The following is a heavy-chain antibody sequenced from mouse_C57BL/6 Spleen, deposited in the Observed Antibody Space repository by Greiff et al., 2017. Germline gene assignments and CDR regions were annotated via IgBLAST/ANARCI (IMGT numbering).Heavy chain of an antibody. D-gene: IGHD2-3*01. CDR1: GFTFSSYG. Sequence: EVQGVESGGDLVKPGGSLKLSCAASGFTFSSYGMSWVRQTPDKRLEWVATISSGGSYTYYPDSVKGRFTISRDNAKNTLYLQMSSLKSEDTAMYYCARDDGYFDYWGQGTTLTVSS. CDR3: ARDDGYFDY. V-gene: IGHV5-6*01. CDR2: ISSGGSYT. J-gene: IGHJ2*01.